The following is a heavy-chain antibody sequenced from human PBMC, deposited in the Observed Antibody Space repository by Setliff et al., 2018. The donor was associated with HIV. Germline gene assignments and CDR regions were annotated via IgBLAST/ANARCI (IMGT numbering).Heavy chain of an antibody. D-gene: IGHD1-26*01. V-gene: IGHV4-61*09. CDR2: IYTSGST. Sequence: PSETLSLTCTVSGVSIGAGNFYWTWIRQPAGKGLEWLGYIYTSGSTNYNPSLKSRVTISLDTSKNQFSLKLSSVTAADTAVYYCARRGGSYPHDAFDIWGQGTMVTVSS. J-gene: IGHJ3*02. CDR1: GVSIGAGNFY. CDR3: ARRGGSYPHDAFDI.